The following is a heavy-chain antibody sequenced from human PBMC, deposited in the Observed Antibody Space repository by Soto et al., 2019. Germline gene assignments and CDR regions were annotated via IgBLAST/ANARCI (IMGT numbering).Heavy chain of an antibody. Sequence: GGSMRLSCAASGFTISNYGMHWVRQAPGKGLEWVAVISYDGVNKYYADSVKGRFTISRDNSKDTLYLQMNSLRPEDTAVYYCAKTNTHHYYDSSSSPDAFHIWGQGTMVTVSS. CDR1: GFTISNYG. D-gene: IGHD3-22*01. J-gene: IGHJ3*02. CDR2: ISYDGVNK. CDR3: AKTNTHHYYDSSSSPDAFHI. V-gene: IGHV3-30*18.